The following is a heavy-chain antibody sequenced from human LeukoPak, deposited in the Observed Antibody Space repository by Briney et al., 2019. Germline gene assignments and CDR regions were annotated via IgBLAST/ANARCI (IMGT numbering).Heavy chain of an antibody. CDR2: INHSGST. D-gene: IGHD2-2*01. V-gene: IGHV4-34*01. Sequence: SETLSLTCAVYGGSFSGHYWSWIRQPPGKGLEWIGEINHSGSTNYNPSLRSRVTISVDTSKNQFSLKLSSVPAADTAVYYCAFRPIVVVPAAIGGNYYGMDVWGQGTTVTVSS. CDR1: GGSFSGHY. J-gene: IGHJ6*02. CDR3: AFRPIVVVPAAIGGNYYGMDV.